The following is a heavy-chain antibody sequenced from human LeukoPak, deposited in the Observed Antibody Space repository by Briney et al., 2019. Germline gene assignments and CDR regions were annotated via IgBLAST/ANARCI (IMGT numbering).Heavy chain of an antibody. CDR2: ISGSGGST. CDR3: AKATQGFYYYYMDV. J-gene: IGHJ6*03. Sequence: GGSLRLSCAASGFTFSSYAMSWVRQAPGKGLEWVSAISGSGGSTYYADSVKGRFTISRDNSKNTLYLQMKSLRAEDTAVYYCAKATQGFYYYYMDVWGKGTTVTVSS. CDR1: GFTFSSYA. V-gene: IGHV3-23*01.